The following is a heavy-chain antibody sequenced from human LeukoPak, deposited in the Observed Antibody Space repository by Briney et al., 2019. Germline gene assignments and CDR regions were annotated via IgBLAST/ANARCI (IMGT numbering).Heavy chain of an antibody. V-gene: IGHV4-39*07. CDR3: AREIRRITIFGVVTHVFDL. Sequence: SETLSLTCTVSGGSISSSSYYWGWIRQPPGKGLEWIGSIYYSGSTYYNPSLKSRVTISVDTSKNQFSLKLSSVTAADTAVYYCAREIRRITIFGVVTHVFDLWGRGTLVTVSS. J-gene: IGHJ2*01. D-gene: IGHD3-3*01. CDR1: GGSISSSSYY. CDR2: IYYSGST.